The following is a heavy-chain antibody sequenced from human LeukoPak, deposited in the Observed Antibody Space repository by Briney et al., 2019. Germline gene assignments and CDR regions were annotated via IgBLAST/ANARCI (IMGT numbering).Heavy chain of an antibody. CDR2: IYSGGTT. Sequence: GGSLRLSCAVSGFTVSGNYMSWVRQAPGKGLEWVSLIYSGGTTYYADSVKGRFTISRDNSKNTLYLQMNSLRAEDTAIYYCARRAGEYSHPYDYWGQGTLVTVSS. J-gene: IGHJ4*02. V-gene: IGHV3-53*01. CDR3: ARRAGEYSHPYDY. CDR1: GFTVSGNY. D-gene: IGHD2-15*01.